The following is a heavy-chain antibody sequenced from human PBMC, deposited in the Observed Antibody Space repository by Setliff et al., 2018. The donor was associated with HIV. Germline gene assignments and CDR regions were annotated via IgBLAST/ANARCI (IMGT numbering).Heavy chain of an antibody. CDR2: IYFGGSS. D-gene: IGHD6-19*01. CDR1: GGSFSGTNYY. J-gene: IGHJ4*02. V-gene: IGHV4-39*01. Sequence: LSLTCTVSGGSFSGTNYYWAWIRQPPGKGLEWIGSIYFGGSSHYNPSLESRVTISVDTSRSSFSLKLTPVTVADTALYYCATLQSRGWPHEIEYWGQGTLVTVSS. CDR3: ATLQSRGWPHEIEY.